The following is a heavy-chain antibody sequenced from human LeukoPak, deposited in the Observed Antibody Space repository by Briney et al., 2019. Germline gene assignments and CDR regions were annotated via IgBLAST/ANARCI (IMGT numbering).Heavy chain of an antibody. CDR3: ARSENAAAAKPLYYFDY. CDR2: FDPEDGET. Sequence: GASVKVSCKVSGYTLTELSMHWVRQAPGKGLEWMGGFDPEDGETIYAQKFQGRVTMTRDTSTSTVYMELSSLRSEDTAVYYCARSENAAAAKPLYYFDYWGQGTLVTVSS. CDR1: GYTLTELS. V-gene: IGHV1-24*01. D-gene: IGHD6-13*01. J-gene: IGHJ4*02.